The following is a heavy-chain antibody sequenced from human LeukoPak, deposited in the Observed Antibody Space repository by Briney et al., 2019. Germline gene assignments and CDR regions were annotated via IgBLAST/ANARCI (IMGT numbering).Heavy chain of an antibody. CDR1: GFTFSSYG. Sequence: GGSLRLSCAASGFTFSSYGMSWFRQAPGKGLEWVANIKQEGSEKYYVDSVKGRFTISRDNAKNSLYLQMNSLRAEDTAVYYCARDGYCSGGSCYAFDPWGQGTLVTVSS. J-gene: IGHJ5*02. V-gene: IGHV3-7*01. CDR3: ARDGYCSGGSCYAFDP. CDR2: IKQEGSEK. D-gene: IGHD2-15*01.